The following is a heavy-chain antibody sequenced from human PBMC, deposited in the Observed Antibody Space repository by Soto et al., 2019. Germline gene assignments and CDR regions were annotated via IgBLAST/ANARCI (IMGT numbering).Heavy chain of an antibody. CDR2: IESGGTA. V-gene: IGHV3-53*01. D-gene: IGHD2-21*02. J-gene: IGHJ6*02. CDR3: AKDLGPLKLLNYVFYGLDV. CDR1: GFTVSSSY. Sequence: GGSLRLSCNASGFTVSSSYMSWVRQAPGMGLEWVAVIESGGTAHYADSVKGRFTISRDNPNNIIYLQLHTLRAEDTAVYYCAKDLGPLKLLNYVFYGLDVWGQGTTVTVSS.